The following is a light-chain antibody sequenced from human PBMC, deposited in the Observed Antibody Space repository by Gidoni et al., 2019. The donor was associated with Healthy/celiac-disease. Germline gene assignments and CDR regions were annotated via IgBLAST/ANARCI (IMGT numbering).Light chain of an antibody. Sequence: QSALTQPASVSWSPGQSLTISCTGTSSDVGSYNLVSWYQHHPGKAPKLMIYEGSKRPSGVSNRFSGSKSGNTASLTISGLQAEDEADYYCCSYAGSSTYVFGTGTKVTVL. CDR1: SSDVGSYNL. V-gene: IGLV2-23*01. J-gene: IGLJ1*01. CDR3: CSYAGSSTYV. CDR2: EGS.